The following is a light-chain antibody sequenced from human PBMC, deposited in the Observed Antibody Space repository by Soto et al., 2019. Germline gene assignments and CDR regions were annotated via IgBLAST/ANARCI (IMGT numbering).Light chain of an antibody. J-gene: IGKJ1*01. CDR2: KAS. CDR1: QSISNW. CDR3: QQYGSSGT. Sequence: DIQMTQSPSSLSASVGDRVTITCRASQSISNWLAWYQHKPGKAPKLLIYKASSLENGVPSRFSGSGSGTDFTLTISRLEPEDFAVYYCQQYGSSGTFGQGTKVDI. V-gene: IGKV1-5*03.